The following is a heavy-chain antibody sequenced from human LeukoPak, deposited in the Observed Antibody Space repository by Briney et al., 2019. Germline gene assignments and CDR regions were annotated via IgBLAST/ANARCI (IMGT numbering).Heavy chain of an antibody. CDR1: GFTVRSNY. J-gene: IGHJ4*02. CDR2: INTGGST. V-gene: IGHV3-53*01. Sequence: PGGSLRLSCAASGFTVRSNYMTWVRQAPGKGLEWVSVINTGGSTYYADSVKGRFTISRDDSKNTLYLQMNSLSAEDTAVYYCVRDGDYHLYWGQGTLVTVSS. CDR3: VRDGDYHLY. D-gene: IGHD4-17*01.